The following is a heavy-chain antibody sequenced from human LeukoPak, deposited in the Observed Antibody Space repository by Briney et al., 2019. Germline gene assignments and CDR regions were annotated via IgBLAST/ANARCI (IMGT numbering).Heavy chain of an antibody. CDR3: ARGPLRRSVNWFDP. Sequence: SETLSLTCTVSGGSISSSSYYWGWIRQPPGKGLEWIGSIYYSGSTYYNPSLKSRVTISVDTSKNQFSLKLSSVTAADTAVYYCARGPLRRSVNWFDPWGQGTLVTVSS. CDR1: GGSISSSSYY. CDR2: IYYSGST. J-gene: IGHJ5*02. D-gene: IGHD6-6*01. V-gene: IGHV4-39*07.